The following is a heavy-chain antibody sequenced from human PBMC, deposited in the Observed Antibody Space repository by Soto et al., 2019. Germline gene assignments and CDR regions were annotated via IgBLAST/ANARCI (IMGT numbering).Heavy chain of an antibody. J-gene: IGHJ5*02. V-gene: IGHV3-30*03. CDR1: GFTFSNYA. CDR3: ARGLVVVVSRDWFDP. D-gene: IGHD3-22*01. Sequence: GGSLRLSCAVSGFTFSNYAMHWVRQAPGKGLEWVAVISDDGSNKYYADSVMGRFTISRDNSKNRLYLQMNSLRVEDTAVYYCARGLVVVVSRDWFDPWGQGTLVTVSS. CDR2: ISDDGSNK.